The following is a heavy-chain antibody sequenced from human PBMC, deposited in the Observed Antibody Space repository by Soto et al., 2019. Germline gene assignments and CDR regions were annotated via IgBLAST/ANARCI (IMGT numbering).Heavy chain of an antibody. V-gene: IGHV1-3*01. CDR3: AKVGDLYDLGLYYFDY. D-gene: IGHD3-16*01. Sequence: ASVKVSCKASGYTFTNYAMHWVRQAPGQRLEWMGWINAGNGNTKYSQKFQGRVTITRDTSASTAYMELSSLRSDDTAVYFCAKVGDLYDLGLYYFDYWGQGTLVTVSS. J-gene: IGHJ4*02. CDR1: GYTFTNYA. CDR2: INAGNGNT.